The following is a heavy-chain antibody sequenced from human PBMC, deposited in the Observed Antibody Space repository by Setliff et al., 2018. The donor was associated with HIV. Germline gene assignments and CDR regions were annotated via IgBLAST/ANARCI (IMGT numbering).Heavy chain of an antibody. J-gene: IGHJ4*02. V-gene: IGHV4-38-2*02. CDR2: IYQTGSI. CDR1: GYSISNGYY. D-gene: IGHD2-15*01. CDR3: ARQAWHSGRNGYFVDY. Sequence: PSETLSLTCSVSGYSISNGYYWDWFRQSPGKGLEWIATIYQTGSIYYNPSLQNRVTLLLDMSKNQFSLKLSSVTAADTAVYYCARQAWHSGRNGYFVDYWGQGTLVTVSS.